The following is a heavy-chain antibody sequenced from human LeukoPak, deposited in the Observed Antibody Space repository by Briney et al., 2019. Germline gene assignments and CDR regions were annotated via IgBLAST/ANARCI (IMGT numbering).Heavy chain of an antibody. V-gene: IGHV4-39*01. CDR2: IYYSGNT. CDR3: ARLSAFDI. Sequence: SETLSLTCTVSGGSISSSSYYWGWIRQPPGKGLEWIGSIYYSGNTYYNPSLKSRVTISVDTSKNQFSLKLSSVTAADTAVYYCARLSAFDIWGQGTMVTVSS. CDR1: GGSISSSSYY. J-gene: IGHJ3*02.